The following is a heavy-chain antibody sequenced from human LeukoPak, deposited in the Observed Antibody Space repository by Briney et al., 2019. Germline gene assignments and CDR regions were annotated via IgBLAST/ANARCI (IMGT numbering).Heavy chain of an antibody. D-gene: IGHD3-22*01. Sequence: PGGSLRLSCAASGFTFSSYAMHWVRQAPGEGLEWVAVISYDGSNKYYADSVKGRFTISRDNSKNTLYLQMNSLRAEDTAVYYCARDGSKGGTMIVVAYWGQGTLVTVSS. CDR1: GFTFSSYA. J-gene: IGHJ4*02. V-gene: IGHV3-30-3*01. CDR3: ARDGSKGGTMIVVAY. CDR2: ISYDGSNK.